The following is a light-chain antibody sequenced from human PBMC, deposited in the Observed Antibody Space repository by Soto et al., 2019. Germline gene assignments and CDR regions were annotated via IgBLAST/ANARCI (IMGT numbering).Light chain of an antibody. CDR2: GAS. V-gene: IGKV3-15*01. J-gene: IGKJ1*01. CDR3: QQYKSYSSS. Sequence: EIVLTQSPGTLSLSPGERATLSCRASQSVSNNYLAWYQQKPGQAPRLLIYGASTRATGIPARFSGSGSGTEFTLTISSLQPDDFATYYCQQYKSYSSSFGQGTKVDIK. CDR1: QSVSNN.